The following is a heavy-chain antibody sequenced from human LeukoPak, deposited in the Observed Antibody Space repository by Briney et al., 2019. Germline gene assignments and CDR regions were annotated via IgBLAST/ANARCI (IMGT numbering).Heavy chain of an antibody. CDR1: GFTFSSYW. Sequence: GGSLRLSCAASGFTFSSYWMSWVRQAPGKGPVWVSQIKGDGSTTTYADSVKGRFTISRDNAKNTLYLQMNSLGAEDMAVYYCARGHSDPYYRAFDIWGQGTLVTVSS. V-gene: IGHV3-74*01. CDR3: ARGHSDPYYRAFDI. D-gene: IGHD1-26*01. J-gene: IGHJ3*02. CDR2: IKGDGSTT.